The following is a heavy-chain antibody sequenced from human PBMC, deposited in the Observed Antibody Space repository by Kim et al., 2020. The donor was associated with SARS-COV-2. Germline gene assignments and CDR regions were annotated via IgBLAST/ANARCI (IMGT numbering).Heavy chain of an antibody. V-gene: IGHV3-30*02. Sequence: GSNKYYADSVKGRFTISRENSKITLYLQMNSLRAEDTAVYYCANPGAFDIWGQGTMVTVSS. CDR2: GSNK. J-gene: IGHJ3*02. CDR3: ANPGAFDI.